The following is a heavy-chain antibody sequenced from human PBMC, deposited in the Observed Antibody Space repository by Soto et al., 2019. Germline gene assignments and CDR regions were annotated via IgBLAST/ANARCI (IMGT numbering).Heavy chain of an antibody. CDR3: AVYILTGYSSREATDY. CDR1: GYTFTSYD. CDR2: MNPNSGNT. Sequence: ASVKVSCKASGYTFTSYDINWVRQATGQGLEWMGWMNPNSGNTGYAQKFQGRVTMTRNTSISTAYMELSSLRSEDTAVYYCAVYILTGYSSREATDYWGQGTLVTVSS. D-gene: IGHD3-9*01. J-gene: IGHJ4*02. V-gene: IGHV1-8*01.